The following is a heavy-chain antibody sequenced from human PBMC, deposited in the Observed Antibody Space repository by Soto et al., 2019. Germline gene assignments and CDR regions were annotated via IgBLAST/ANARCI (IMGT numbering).Heavy chain of an antibody. CDR2: IRDSGSSK. J-gene: IGHJ4*01. CDR3: AKPHKAAAGCFDY. D-gene: IGHD6-25*01. Sequence: GGSLRLSCAASGFTFSSYGIHWVRQAPGKGLEWVAAIRDSGSSKYYADSVKGRFTISRDNSKNTLYLQMNSLRAEDTAVYYRAKPHKAAAGCFDYWGHGTLVTV. CDR1: GFTFSSYG. V-gene: IGHV3-33*06.